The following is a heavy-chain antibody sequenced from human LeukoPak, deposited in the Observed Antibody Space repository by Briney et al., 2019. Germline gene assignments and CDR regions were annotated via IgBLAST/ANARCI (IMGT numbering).Heavy chain of an antibody. V-gene: IGHV3-30-3*01. CDR1: GFTFSSYA. D-gene: IGHD6-13*01. Sequence: GGSLRLSCAASGFTFSSYAMHWVRQAPCKGLEWVAVISYDGSNKYYADSVKGRFTISRDNSKNTLYLQMNSLRAEDTAVYYCAAGIAAAGSPIDYWGQGTLVTVSS. CDR2: ISYDGSNK. J-gene: IGHJ4*02. CDR3: AAGIAAAGSPIDY.